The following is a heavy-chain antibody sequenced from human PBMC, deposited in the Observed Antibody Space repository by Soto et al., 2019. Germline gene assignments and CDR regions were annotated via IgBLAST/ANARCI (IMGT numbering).Heavy chain of an antibody. CDR3: ARDYCSSTSCPNWFDP. D-gene: IGHD2-2*01. V-gene: IGHV1-2*02. J-gene: IGHJ5*02. CDR2: INPSSGGT. CDR1: GYTFTGYY. Sequence: ASVKVSCKASGYTFTGYYMHWVRQAPGQGLEWMGWINPSSGGTNYAQKFQGRVTMTRDTSISTAYMELSRLRSDDTAVYYCARDYCSSTSCPNWFDPWGQGTLVTVSS.